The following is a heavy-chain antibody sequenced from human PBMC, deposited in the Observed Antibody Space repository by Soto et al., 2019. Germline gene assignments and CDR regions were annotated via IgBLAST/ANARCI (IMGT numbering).Heavy chain of an antibody. CDR3: ASLYYDFWSGYSPFDY. CDR1: GGSISSGGYY. J-gene: IGHJ4*02. CDR2: IYYSGST. V-gene: IGHV4-31*03. Sequence: SDTLSLTCTVSGGSISSGGYYWSWIRQHPGKGLEWIGYIYYSGSTYYNPSLKSRVTISVDTSKNQFSLKLSSVTAADTAVYYCASLYYDFWSGYSPFDYWGQGTLVTVSS. D-gene: IGHD3-3*01.